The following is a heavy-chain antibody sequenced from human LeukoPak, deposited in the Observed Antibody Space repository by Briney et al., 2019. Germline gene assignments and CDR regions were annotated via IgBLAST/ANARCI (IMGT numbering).Heavy chain of an antibody. V-gene: IGHV1-46*01. CDR3: ARERQKGYGYGYGFDY. D-gene: IGHD5-18*01. J-gene: IGHJ4*02. Sequence: GASVTVSFTASGYTFTIYYMHWVRQAPGQGLEWMGIINPSGGSTSYAQKFQGRVTMTRDTSTSTVYMELSSLRSEDTAVYYCARERQKGYGYGYGFDYWGQGTLVTVSS. CDR1: GYTFTIYY. CDR2: INPSGGST.